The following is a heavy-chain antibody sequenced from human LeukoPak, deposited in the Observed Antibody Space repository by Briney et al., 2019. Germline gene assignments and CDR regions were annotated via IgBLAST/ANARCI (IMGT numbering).Heavy chain of an antibody. CDR1: GGSISSYY. CDR3: ARDRPSTVTTWYFDL. CDR2: IYYSGST. Sequence: SETLSLTCTVSGGSISSYYWSWIRQPPGKGLEWIGYIYYSGSTNYNPSLKSRVTISVDTSKNQFSLKLSSVTAADTAVYYCARDRPSTVTTWYFDLWGRGTLVTVSS. V-gene: IGHV4-59*01. J-gene: IGHJ2*01. D-gene: IGHD4-17*01.